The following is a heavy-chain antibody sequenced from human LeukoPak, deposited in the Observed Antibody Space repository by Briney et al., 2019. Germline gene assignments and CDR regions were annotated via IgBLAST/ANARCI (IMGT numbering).Heavy chain of an antibody. Sequence: PSETLSLTCAVYGGSFSGYYWSWIRQPPGRGLEWIGEINHSGSTNYNPSLKSRVTTSVDTSKNQFSLKLSSVTAADTAVYYCARGGLFSDYWGQGTLVTVSS. J-gene: IGHJ4*02. CDR2: INHSGST. D-gene: IGHD3-10*02. V-gene: IGHV4-34*01. CDR3: ARGGLFSDY. CDR1: GGSFSGYY.